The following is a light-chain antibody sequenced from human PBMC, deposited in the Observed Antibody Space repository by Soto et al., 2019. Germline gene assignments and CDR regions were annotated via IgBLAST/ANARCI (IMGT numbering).Light chain of an antibody. J-gene: IGKJ2*01. Sequence: ENVLTQSPGTLSLSPGERATLSCRASQSVTNNYLAWYQQKPGQAPRLLIYGASTRATGIPDRFSGSGSATDFNLTISRLEPEDCAVYYCQQYGRSPYTFGQGTKLEIK. CDR2: GAS. V-gene: IGKV3-20*01. CDR3: QQYGRSPYT. CDR1: QSVTNNY.